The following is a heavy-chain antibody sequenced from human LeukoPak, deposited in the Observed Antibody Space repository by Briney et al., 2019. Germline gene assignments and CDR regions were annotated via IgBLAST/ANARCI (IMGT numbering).Heavy chain of an antibody. CDR3: ARPGERHYNGYYPFDY. CDR2: ISHSGST. J-gene: IGHJ4*02. D-gene: IGHD5-12*01. V-gene: IGHV4-59*08. CDR1: GFTVSSNY. Sequence: GSLRLSCAASGFTVSSNYMSWIRQPPGKGLEWIGYISHSGSTNYNPSLKSRVTMSVDTPNNQFSLKLTSVTAADTAVYYCARPGERHYNGYYPFDYWGQGALVTVSS.